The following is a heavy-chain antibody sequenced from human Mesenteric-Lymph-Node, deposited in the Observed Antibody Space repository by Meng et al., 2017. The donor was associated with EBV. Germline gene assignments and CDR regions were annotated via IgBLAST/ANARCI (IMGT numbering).Heavy chain of an antibody. J-gene: IGHJ4*02. CDR3: ASGVPGD. Sequence: QGHEQGAGPGQVKRSGTRYVTCDVSGVSISRTHWWSWVRQAPGKGLEWSGEIYHTGSTTYNPLLKSRVAISIDESQNQFSLSLTSVTAADTAVYYCASGVPGDWGKGTLVTVSS. D-gene: IGHD1-1*01. CDR2: IYHTGST. V-gene: IGHV4-4*02. CDR1: GVSISRTHW.